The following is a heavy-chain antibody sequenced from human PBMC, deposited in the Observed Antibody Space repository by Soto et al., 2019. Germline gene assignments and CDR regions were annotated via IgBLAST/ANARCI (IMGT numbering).Heavy chain of an antibody. Sequence: QVTLKESGPALVKPTETLTLTCTVSGFSLTTGKMGVSWIRQLPGKALEWLAHIFSDNERSYSTSLQGRLTISKDTSGSQVVLRMTNVDPVDTATYYCARMNVDSYQFYYAMDVWGQGTTVTVSS. V-gene: IGHV2-26*01. D-gene: IGHD4-17*01. J-gene: IGHJ6*02. CDR1: GFSLTTGKMG. CDR2: IFSDNER. CDR3: ARMNVDSYQFYYAMDV.